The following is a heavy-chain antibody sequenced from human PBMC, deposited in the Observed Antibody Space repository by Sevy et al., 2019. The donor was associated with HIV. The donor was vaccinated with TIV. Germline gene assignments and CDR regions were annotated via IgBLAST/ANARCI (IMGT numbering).Heavy chain of an antibody. CDR3: AKVYYYDSGTVIPRGMDV. CDR2: ISGSGFST. CDR1: GFTFDNNA. D-gene: IGHD3-10*01. Sequence: GGSLRLSCAASGFTFDNNAMYWVRQAPGKGLECVSAISGSGFSTNYAGSVKGRFTISRDISKTTLYLQMNSLRAEDTAVYYCAKVYYYDSGTVIPRGMDVWGQGTTVTVSS. J-gene: IGHJ6*02. V-gene: IGHV3-23*01.